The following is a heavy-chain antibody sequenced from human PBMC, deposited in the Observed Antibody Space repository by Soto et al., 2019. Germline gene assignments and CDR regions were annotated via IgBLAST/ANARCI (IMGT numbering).Heavy chain of an antibody. J-gene: IGHJ4*02. D-gene: IGHD5-18*01. Sequence: DSVKASCKASGYTFTSYGISWVRQAPGQVLEWMGWISAYNGNTNYAQKLQGRVTMTTDTSASTAYMDLRSLRSDDTAVYYCARDRYSYPYYFEYWGQGTLVTVSS. CDR1: GYTFTSYG. CDR3: ARDRYSYPYYFEY. V-gene: IGHV1-18*01. CDR2: ISAYNGNT.